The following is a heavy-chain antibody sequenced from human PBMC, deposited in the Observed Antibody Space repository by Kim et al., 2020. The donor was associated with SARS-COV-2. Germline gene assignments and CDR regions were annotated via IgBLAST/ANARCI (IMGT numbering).Heavy chain of an antibody. CDR3: ARGHRALPIAAAGPWWFDP. J-gene: IGHJ5*02. CDR1: GGSISSYY. CDR2: IYYSGST. V-gene: IGHV4-59*01. D-gene: IGHD6-13*01. Sequence: SETLSLTCTVSGGSISSYYWSWIRQPPGKGLEWIGYIYYSGSTNYNPSLKSRVTISVDTSKNQFSLKLSSVTAADTAVYYCARGHRALPIAAAGPWWFDPWGQGTLVTVSS.